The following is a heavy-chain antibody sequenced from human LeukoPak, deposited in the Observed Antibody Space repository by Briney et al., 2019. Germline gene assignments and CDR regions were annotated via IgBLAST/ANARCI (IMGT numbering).Heavy chain of an antibody. D-gene: IGHD1-20*01. V-gene: IGHV4-4*07. CDR2: IYTSGST. J-gene: IGHJ3*02. CDR3: AKDRITGTEDAFDI. Sequence: SETLSLTCTVSGGSISSYFWSWIRQPAGKGLEWIGRIYTSGSTNYNPSLKSRVTMSVDTSKNQFSLKLSSVTAADTAVYYCAKDRITGTEDAFDIWGLGTMVTVSS. CDR1: GGSISSYF.